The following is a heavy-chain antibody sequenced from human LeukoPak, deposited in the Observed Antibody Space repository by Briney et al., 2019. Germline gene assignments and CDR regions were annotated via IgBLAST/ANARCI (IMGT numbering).Heavy chain of an antibody. Sequence: GGSLRLSCAASGFTFSSYAMSWVRQAPGKGLEWVSAISGSGGSTYYADSVKGRFTISRDNSKNTLYLQMNSLRAEDTAVYYCAKMEFDYYGSGSSGWGYFDYWGQGTLVTVSS. D-gene: IGHD3-10*01. J-gene: IGHJ4*02. CDR1: GFTFSSYA. CDR3: AKMEFDYYGSGSSGWGYFDY. CDR2: ISGSGGST. V-gene: IGHV3-23*01.